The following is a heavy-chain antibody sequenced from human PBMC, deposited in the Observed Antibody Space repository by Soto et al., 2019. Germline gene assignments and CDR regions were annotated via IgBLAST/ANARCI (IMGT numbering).Heavy chain of an antibody. CDR1: GGFVSSGTYY. J-gene: IGHJ3*02. CDR2: MSHRVGT. V-gene: IGHV4-34*01. Sequence: QVQLQQWGAGLLKPSETLSLTCAVYGGFVSSGTYYWSWIRQPPGKGLEWIGEMSHRVGTHFNPSLKSRVTISVDTSKNQFSLKMSSVTAADTALYYCARVERGTVTTVVDAFDIWGPGTMVTVSS. D-gene: IGHD1-1*01. CDR3: ARVERGTVTTVVDAFDI.